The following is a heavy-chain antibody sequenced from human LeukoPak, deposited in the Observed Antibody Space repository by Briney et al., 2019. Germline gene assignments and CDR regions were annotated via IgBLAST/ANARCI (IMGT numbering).Heavy chain of an antibody. V-gene: IGHV4-59*01. Sequence: SETLSLTCTVSGGSISSYYWSWIRQTPGKGLEWVGDIYYSGSTNYNPSLKSRGTISVDTSKNPVSLKLSSVTAADPAVYFCARGDRAYDYFDYWGQGTLVTVS. CDR3: ARGDRAYDYFDY. CDR2: IYYSGST. D-gene: IGHD5-12*01. CDR1: GGSISSYY. J-gene: IGHJ4*02.